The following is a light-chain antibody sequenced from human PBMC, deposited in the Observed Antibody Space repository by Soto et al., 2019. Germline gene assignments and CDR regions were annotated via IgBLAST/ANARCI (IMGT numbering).Light chain of an antibody. J-gene: IGKJ1*01. CDR1: QPVVTNF. CDR2: GAS. V-gene: IGKV3-20*01. CDR3: QQYSRSLPWT. Sequence: EIVLTQSPDTLSWSPGERATLSCKTSQPVVTNFLAWYQQIPGQAPRLLIFGASKRASDIPDRFSGSGSGTDFSLTISRLEPEDFAVYYCQQYSRSLPWTFGQGTKVDIK.